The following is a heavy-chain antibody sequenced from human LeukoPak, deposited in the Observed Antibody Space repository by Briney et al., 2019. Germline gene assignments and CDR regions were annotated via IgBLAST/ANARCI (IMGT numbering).Heavy chain of an antibody. D-gene: IGHD4/OR15-4a*01. CDR3: ARVPNWFDP. V-gene: IGHV4-59*01. J-gene: IGHJ5*02. CDR1: GGSISGYH. Sequence: SETLSLTCTVSGGSISGYHWSWIRQPPGRGLEWIGYIDYSGSTNYIPSLKSRVTISVDTSKNQFSLKLSSVTAADTAVYYCARVPNWFDPWGQGTLVTVSS. CDR2: IDYSGST.